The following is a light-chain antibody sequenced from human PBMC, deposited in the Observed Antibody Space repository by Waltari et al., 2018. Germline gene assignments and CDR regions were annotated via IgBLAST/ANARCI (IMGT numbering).Light chain of an antibody. CDR3: SSYTTSSTVI. J-gene: IGLJ2*01. V-gene: IGLV2-18*02. CDR1: SSDIGSYNF. Sequence: QSALIQPPSVSGSPGQSVAIYCTGTSSDIGSYNFASWYQQSPGTAPKRLIYAVTNRPSGVPDRFSGSKSGYTASLAISGLQPEDEADYYCSSYTTSSTVIFGGGTKLTVL. CDR2: AVT.